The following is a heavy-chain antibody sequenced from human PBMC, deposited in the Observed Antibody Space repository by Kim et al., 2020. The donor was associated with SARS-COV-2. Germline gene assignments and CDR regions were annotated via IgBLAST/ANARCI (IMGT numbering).Heavy chain of an antibody. D-gene: IGHD6-19*01. CDR2: ISGSGGST. V-gene: IGHV3-23*01. Sequence: GGSLRLSCAASGFTFSSYAMSWVRQAPGKGLEWVSAISGSGGSTYYADSVKGRFTISRDNSKNTLYLQMNSLRAEDTAVYYCAKLRGQWLVLPYFDYWGQGTLVTVSS. CDR3: AKLRGQWLVLPYFDY. J-gene: IGHJ4*02. CDR1: GFTFSSYA.